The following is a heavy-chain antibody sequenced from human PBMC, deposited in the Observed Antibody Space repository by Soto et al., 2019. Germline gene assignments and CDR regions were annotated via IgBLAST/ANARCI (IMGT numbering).Heavy chain of an antibody. CDR3: ARGEDAFFYYGLDV. J-gene: IGHJ6*02. CDR2: IYDTGISGYTPST. CDR1: GGSITSSY. V-gene: IGHV4-59*01. Sequence: SETLSLTCTVSGGSITSSYWSWIRRPPAEGLEWIAYIYDTGISGYTPSTSYNPSLKSRVTMSVDTSKSQFSLKLTSVTAADTAVYYCARGEDAFFYYGLDVWGQGSTVTVSS.